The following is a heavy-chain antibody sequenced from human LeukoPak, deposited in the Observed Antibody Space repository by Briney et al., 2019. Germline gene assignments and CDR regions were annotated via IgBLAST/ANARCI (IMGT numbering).Heavy chain of an antibody. D-gene: IGHD3-10*01. J-gene: IGHJ5*02. CDR1: GGSVSSGSYY. CDR3: AREVHRDWFDP. CDR2: IYYSGST. Sequence: SETLSLTCTVSGGSVSSGSYYWGWIRQPPGKGLEWIGNIYYSGSTYYNPSLKSRVTISVDTSKNQFSLKLSSVTAADTAVYYCAREVHRDWFDPWGQGTLVTVSS. V-gene: IGHV4-39*02.